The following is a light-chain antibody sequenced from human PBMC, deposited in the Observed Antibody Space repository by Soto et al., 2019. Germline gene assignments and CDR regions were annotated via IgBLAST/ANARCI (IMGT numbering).Light chain of an antibody. CDR2: EVT. V-gene: IGLV2-8*01. CDR1: SNDVGGYNY. J-gene: IGLJ1*01. CDR3: SSYACTTNYV. Sequence: ALSQPRSSSGTPGPTGAIYCTGTSNDVGGYNYVSWYQQHPGKAPRLMIYEVTKRPSDIPARFSGSKYGNTASLTVSGLQAEDEADYYCSSYACTTNYVFGNGTKV.